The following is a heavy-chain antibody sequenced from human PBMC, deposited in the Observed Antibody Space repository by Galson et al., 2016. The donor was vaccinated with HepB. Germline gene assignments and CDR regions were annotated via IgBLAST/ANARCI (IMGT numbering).Heavy chain of an antibody. CDR2: VYYSGVT. D-gene: IGHD2-21*02. CDR3: ARERDCGGDCYPGGADFDY. CDR1: GGSISRFY. J-gene: IGHJ4*02. V-gene: IGHV4-59*12. Sequence: ETLSLTCSVSGGSISRFYWNWIRQSPEKGLEWIGTVYYSGVTYYNPSLRSRANVSVDTPKNQFSLKLTSVTAADTAVYYCARERDCGGDCYPGGADFDYWGRGTLVTVSA.